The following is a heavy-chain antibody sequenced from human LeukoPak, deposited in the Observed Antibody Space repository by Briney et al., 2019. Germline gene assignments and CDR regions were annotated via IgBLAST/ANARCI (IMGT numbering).Heavy chain of an antibody. V-gene: IGHV3-43*02. D-gene: IGHD2-15*01. CDR2: ISGDGGNT. CDR3: AKDKALGYCSAGSCLYLDY. CDR1: GFAFDDYA. Sequence: GGSLRLSCAASGFAFDDYAIHWVRQAPGKGLEWVSLISGDGGNTYYADSVKGRFTLSRDNSKNSLYLQMNSLRSEDTAFYYCAKDKALGYCSAGSCLYLDYWGQGTLVTVSS. J-gene: IGHJ4*02.